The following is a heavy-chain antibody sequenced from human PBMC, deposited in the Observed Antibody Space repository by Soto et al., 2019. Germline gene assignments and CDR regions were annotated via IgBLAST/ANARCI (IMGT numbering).Heavy chain of an antibody. CDR1: GGTFSRYG. CDR3: ASQTGTTGNYYYGMTS. Sequence: QVQLVQSGAEVKKPGSSVKVSCKASGGTFSRYGISWVRQAPGQGLEWMGGIIPIFGTANYAQKFQGRVTITADESTSTAYMELSSLRSEDTAVYYCASQTGTTGNYYYGMTSGAKGPRSPSP. CDR2: IIPIFGTA. V-gene: IGHV1-69*12. J-gene: IGHJ6*02. D-gene: IGHD1-1*01.